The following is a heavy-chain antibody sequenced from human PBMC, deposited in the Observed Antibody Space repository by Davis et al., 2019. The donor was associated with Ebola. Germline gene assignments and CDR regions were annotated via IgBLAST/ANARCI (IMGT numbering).Heavy chain of an antibody. CDR1: AGTFISYT. D-gene: IGHD5-24*01. CDR3: ARARDMATIGDYAMDV. CDR2: IIPMLGIA. V-gene: IGHV1-69*02. Sequence: SSVTVSCKASAGTFISYTISWVRLAPGQGLEWMGRIIPMLGIANYAQKFQGRVTITADISTTAYMELSSLRSEDTAVYYCARARDMATIGDYAMDVWGQGTTVTVSS. J-gene: IGHJ6*02.